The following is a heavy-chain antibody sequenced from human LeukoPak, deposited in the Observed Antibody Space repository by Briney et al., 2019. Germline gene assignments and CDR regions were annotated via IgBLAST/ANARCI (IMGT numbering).Heavy chain of an antibody. CDR1: GYTFTSYD. CDR2: MNPNSGNT. J-gene: IGHJ6*03. CDR3: ARAPLKEYSSSNGLNLIDYYYYYMDA. Sequence: ASVKVSCKASGYTFTSYDINWVRQATGQGLEWMGWMNPNSGNTGYAQKLQGRVTMTRNTSISTAYMELSSLRSEDTAVYYCARAPLKEYSSSNGLNLIDYYYYYMDAWGKGTTVTVSS. V-gene: IGHV1-8*01. D-gene: IGHD6-6*01.